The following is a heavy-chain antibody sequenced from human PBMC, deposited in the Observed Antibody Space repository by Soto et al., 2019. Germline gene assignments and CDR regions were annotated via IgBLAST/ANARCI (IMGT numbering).Heavy chain of an antibody. CDR1: GGSFSGYY. CDR2: INHSGST. J-gene: IGHJ6*02. Sequence: SETLSLTCAVYGGSFSGYYWSWIRQPPGKGLEWIGEINHSGSTNYNPSLKSRVTISVDTSKNQFSLKLTSVTAADTAVYYCARGLGTYSSSWYGCYYYGMDVWGQGTTVTVSS. V-gene: IGHV4-34*01. D-gene: IGHD6-13*01. CDR3: ARGLGTYSSSWYGCYYYGMDV.